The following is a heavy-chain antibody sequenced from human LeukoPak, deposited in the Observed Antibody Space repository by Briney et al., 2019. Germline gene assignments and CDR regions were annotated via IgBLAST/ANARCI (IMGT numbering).Heavy chain of an antibody. J-gene: IGHJ5*02. CDR2: ISSSGSTI. CDR3: ARGPLHVVVPAATWFDR. V-gene: IGHV3-48*03. D-gene: IGHD2-2*01. CDR1: GFTFSTYE. Sequence: SGGSLRLSCAASGFTFSTYEMNWVRQAPGKGLEWVSYISSSGSTIYYADSVKRRFTISRDNAKNSLYLQMNSLRAEDTAVYYCARGPLHVVVPAATWFDRWGQGILVTVSS.